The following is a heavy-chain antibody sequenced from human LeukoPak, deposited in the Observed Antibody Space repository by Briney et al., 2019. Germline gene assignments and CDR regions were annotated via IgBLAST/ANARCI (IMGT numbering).Heavy chain of an antibody. CDR2: ISSTGNSI. CDR3: AKGGLRYGYWFDH. J-gene: IGHJ5*02. V-gene: IGHV3-11*01. D-gene: IGHD3-9*01. Sequence: GSLRLSCAASGFTFSDYYMSWIRQAPGKGLEWVSYISSTGNSIFYADSVKGRFTISRDNAKNSLSLQLNSLRAEDTAVYYCAKGGLRYGYWFDHWGQGTLVTVSS. CDR1: GFTFSDYY.